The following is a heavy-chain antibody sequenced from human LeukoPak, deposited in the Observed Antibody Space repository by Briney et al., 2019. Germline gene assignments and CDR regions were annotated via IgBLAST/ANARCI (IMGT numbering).Heavy chain of an antibody. Sequence: PGGSLRLSCAASGFTVSSNYMSWVRQAPGRGLEWVSYISSSSSTIFYADSVKGRFTISRDNARNSLYLQMNSLRAEDTAVYYCARDAHCGGDCWEDAFDIWGQGTMVTVSS. J-gene: IGHJ3*02. CDR2: ISSSSSTI. V-gene: IGHV3-48*01. CDR1: GFTVSSNY. CDR3: ARDAHCGGDCWEDAFDI. D-gene: IGHD2-21*01.